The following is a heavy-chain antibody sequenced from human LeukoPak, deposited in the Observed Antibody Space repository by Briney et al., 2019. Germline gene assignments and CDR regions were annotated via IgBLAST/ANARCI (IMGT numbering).Heavy chain of an antibody. Sequence: GASVKVSCKASGYTFTSYYMHWVRQAPGQGLEWMGIINPSGGSTSYAQKFQGRVTMTRDTSISTAYMELSRLRSDDTAVYYCARDRHIAARRSGWFDPWGQGTLVTVSS. CDR1: GYTFTSYY. V-gene: IGHV1-46*01. CDR3: ARDRHIAARRSGWFDP. D-gene: IGHD6-6*01. J-gene: IGHJ5*02. CDR2: INPSGGST.